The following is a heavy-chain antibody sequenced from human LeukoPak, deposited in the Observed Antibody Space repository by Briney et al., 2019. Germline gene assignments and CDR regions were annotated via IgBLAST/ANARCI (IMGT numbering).Heavy chain of an antibody. D-gene: IGHD3/OR15-3a*01. CDR1: GGSISSYY. CDR2: IYYSGST. V-gene: IGHV4-59*01. Sequence: PSETLSLTCTVSGGSISSYYWSWIRQPPGKGLEWIGYIYYSGSTNYNPSLKSRVTISVDTSKNQFSLKLSSVTAADTAVYYCARSRTRSPDAFDIWGQGTMVTVSS. J-gene: IGHJ3*02. CDR3: ARSRTRSPDAFDI.